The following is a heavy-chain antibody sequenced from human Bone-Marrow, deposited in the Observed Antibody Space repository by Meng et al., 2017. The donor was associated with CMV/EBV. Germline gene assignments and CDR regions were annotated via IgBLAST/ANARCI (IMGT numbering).Heavy chain of an antibody. V-gene: IGHV1-2*02. Sequence: ASVKVSCKASGYTFTGYYMHWVRQAPGQGLEWMGWINPNSGGTNYAQKFQGRVTMTRDTSISTAYMELSRLRSDDTAVYYCAILPGIAAAGGYYWGQGTLVTSPQ. CDR2: INPNSGGT. J-gene: IGHJ4*02. CDR1: GYTFTGYY. D-gene: IGHD6-13*01. CDR3: AILPGIAAAGGYY.